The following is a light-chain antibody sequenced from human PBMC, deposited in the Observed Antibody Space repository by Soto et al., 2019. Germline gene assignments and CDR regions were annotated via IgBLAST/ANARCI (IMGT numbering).Light chain of an antibody. CDR1: QSLSSW. CDR2: DAS. CDR3: QQYNNFWT. J-gene: IGKJ1*01. V-gene: IGKV1-5*01. Sequence: DIHMTQSPSTLSASVGDRVTITCRASQSLSSWLAWYQQKPGKAPELLIYDASSLKSGVPSRFSGSESGTEFTLTISSLQPDDFATYYCQQYNNFWTFGQGTKVDIK.